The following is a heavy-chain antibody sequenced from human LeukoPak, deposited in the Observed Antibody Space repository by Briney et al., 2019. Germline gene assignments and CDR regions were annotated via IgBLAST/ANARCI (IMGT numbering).Heavy chain of an antibody. CDR1: GFTFSSYG. CDR3: AKPAIEGLGVKHYYYYYYMDV. Sequence: QTGGSLRLSCAASGFTFSSYGMHWVRQAPGKGLEWVAVIWYDGSNKYYADSVKGRFTISRDNSKNTLYLQMNSLRAEDTAVYYCAKPAIEGLGVKHYYYYYYMDVWGKGTTVTVSS. CDR2: IWYDGSNK. D-gene: IGHD3-16*01. J-gene: IGHJ6*03. V-gene: IGHV3-30*02.